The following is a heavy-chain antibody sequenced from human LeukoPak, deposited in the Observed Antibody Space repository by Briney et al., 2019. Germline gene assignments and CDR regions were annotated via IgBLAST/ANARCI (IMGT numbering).Heavy chain of an antibody. CDR2: ISGSGGST. CDR3: YIAWVVREV. Sequence: GGSLRLSCAASGFTFSSYDLSWVRQAPGKGLEWVSAISGSGGSTYYADSVKGRFTISRDNSKNTQYLQMNSLRAEDTAGYFCYIAWVVREVWGQRTAVTVSS. V-gene: IGHV3-23*01. CDR1: GFTFSSYD. J-gene: IGHJ6*02. D-gene: IGHD2-15*01.